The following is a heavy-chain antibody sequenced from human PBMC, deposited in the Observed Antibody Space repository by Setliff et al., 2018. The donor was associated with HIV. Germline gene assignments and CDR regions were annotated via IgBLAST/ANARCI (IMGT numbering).Heavy chain of an antibody. CDR3: ARVRLTMIMMVDYFDQ. J-gene: IGHJ4*02. Sequence: ASETLSLTCSVSGGSISNFYWSWIRQPPGKGLGWVGHIYSTGDTNYNPSLKSRVTLSADTSKNQLSLSLTSVTAADTAVYYCARVRLTMIMMVDYFDQWGQGTLVTVSS. D-gene: IGHD3-22*01. V-gene: IGHV4-4*07. CDR2: IYSTGDT. CDR1: GGSISNFY.